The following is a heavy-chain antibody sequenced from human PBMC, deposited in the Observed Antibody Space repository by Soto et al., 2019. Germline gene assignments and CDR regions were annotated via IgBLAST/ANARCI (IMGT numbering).Heavy chain of an antibody. CDR1: GGSISSYY. J-gene: IGHJ4*02. CDR3: ARHAYYSSSWSDY. Sequence: QVQLQESGPGLVKPSETLSLTCTVSGGSISSYYWSWIRQPPGKGLEWIGYIYYSGSTNYNPSLKSRVTLSVDTSKNQSSLKLSSVTAADTAMYYCARHAYYSSSWSDYWGQGTLVTVSS. D-gene: IGHD6-13*01. CDR2: IYYSGST. V-gene: IGHV4-59*08.